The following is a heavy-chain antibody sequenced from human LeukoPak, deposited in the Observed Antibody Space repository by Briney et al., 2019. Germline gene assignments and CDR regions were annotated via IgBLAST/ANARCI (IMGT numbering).Heavy chain of an antibody. V-gene: IGHV3-38-3*01. CDR1: GFTVSSNE. CDR2: ISGGST. D-gene: IGHD5-18*01. J-gene: IGHJ3*02. CDR3: ARVGGYSYGWLVKGAFDI. Sequence: GVSLRFSCSGSGFTVSSNEMSWVGQAPGKGLEWVSSISGGSTYYADSRKGRFTISRDNSKNTLHLQMNSLRAEDTAVYYCARVGGYSYGWLVKGAFDIWGQGTMVTVSS.